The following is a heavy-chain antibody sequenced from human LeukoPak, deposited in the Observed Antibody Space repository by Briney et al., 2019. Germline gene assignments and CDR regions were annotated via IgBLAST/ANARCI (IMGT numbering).Heavy chain of an antibody. CDR2: INQDGREK. CDR3: AHKFL. Sequence: GGSLRLSCGASGFTFSSYWLYWVRQAPGKGLEWVATINQDGREKYYVDSVKGRFTISRDNAKSSLFLQMNSLRVDDTAVYYRAHKFLWGQGTMVTVSS. V-gene: IGHV3-7*01. J-gene: IGHJ3*01. CDR1: GFTFSSYW.